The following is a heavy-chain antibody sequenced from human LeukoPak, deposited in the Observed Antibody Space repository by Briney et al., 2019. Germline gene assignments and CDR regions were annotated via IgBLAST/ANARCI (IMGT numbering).Heavy chain of an antibody. D-gene: IGHD3-9*01. CDR2: IYPGDSDT. CDR1: GYSFTSYW. Sequence: GESLKISCKGSGYSFTSYWIGWVRQMPGKGLEWMGIIYPGDSDTRYSPSFQGQVTISADKSISTAYLQWSSLEASDTAMYYCARRDDILTGYYYFDYWGQGTLVTVSS. J-gene: IGHJ4*02. CDR3: ARRDDILTGYYYFDY. V-gene: IGHV5-51*01.